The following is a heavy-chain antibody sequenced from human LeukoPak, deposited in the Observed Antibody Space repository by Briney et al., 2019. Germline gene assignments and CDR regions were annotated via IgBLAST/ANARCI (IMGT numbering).Heavy chain of an antibody. CDR3: AKDEAYGSGPPFDY. CDR1: GFTFSSYG. V-gene: IGHV3-30*18. Sequence: GGSLRLSCAASGFTFSSYGMHWVRQAPGKGLEWVAVISYDGSNKYYADSVKGRFTISRDNSKNTLYLQMNSLRAEDTAVYYCAKDEAYGSGPPFDYWGQGTLVTVSS. D-gene: IGHD3-10*01. J-gene: IGHJ4*02. CDR2: ISYDGSNK.